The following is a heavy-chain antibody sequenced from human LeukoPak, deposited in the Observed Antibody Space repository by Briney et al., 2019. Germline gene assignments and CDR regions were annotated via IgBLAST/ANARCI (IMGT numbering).Heavy chain of an antibody. J-gene: IGHJ4*02. V-gene: IGHV3-21*01. Sequence: GGSLRLSCAVSGFTFSSFSMDWVRQAPGKGLEWVSYISSSSGNIEYADSVKGRFTISRDHAKNSLYLQMNSLRAEDTAVYYCARAPFYYDSSGYPYFDGWGQGTLVTVSS. CDR3: ARAPFYYDSSGYPYFDG. CDR2: ISSSSGNI. D-gene: IGHD3-22*01. CDR1: GFTFSSFS.